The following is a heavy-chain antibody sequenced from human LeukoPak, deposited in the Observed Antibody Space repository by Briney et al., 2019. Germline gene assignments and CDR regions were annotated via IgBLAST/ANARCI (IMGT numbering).Heavy chain of an antibody. D-gene: IGHD5-24*01. CDR1: GGSISSSSYY. CDR2: IYYSGST. J-gene: IGHJ5*02. V-gene: IGHV4-39*01. CDR3: ARRGDGYKANWFDP. Sequence: SETLSLTCTVSGGSISSSSYYWGWIRQPPGKGLEWIGSIYYSGSTYYNPSLKSRVTISVDTSKNQFSLKLSSVTAADTAVYYCARRGDGYKANWFDPWGQGTLVTVSS.